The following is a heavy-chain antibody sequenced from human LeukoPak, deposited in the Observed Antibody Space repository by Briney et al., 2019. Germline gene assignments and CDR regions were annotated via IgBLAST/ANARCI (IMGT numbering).Heavy chain of an antibody. J-gene: IGHJ4*02. CDR1: GGSISSGGYY. CDR2: IYYSGST. V-gene: IGHV4-31*03. Sequence: PSQTLSLTSTVSGGSISSGGYYWSWIRQHPGKGLEWIGYIYYSGSTYYNPSLKSRVTISVDTSKNQFSLKLSSVTAADTAVYYCARDRYCTNGVCYRLFDYWGQGTLVTVSS. CDR3: ARDRYCTNGVCYRLFDY. D-gene: IGHD2-8*01.